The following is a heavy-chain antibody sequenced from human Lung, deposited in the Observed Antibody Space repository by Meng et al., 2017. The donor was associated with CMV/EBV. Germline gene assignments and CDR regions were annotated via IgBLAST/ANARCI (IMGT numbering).Heavy chain of an antibody. CDR2: IRSQFYGGTT. J-gene: IGHJ4*02. CDR3: VTEPPPFYGGGLPRDY. Sequence: TAPGFPFGDHAITWVRQGPGKGLEWVGLIRSQFYGGTTEYAAPVKGRFTISRDDSKNIAYLQMYNLKTEDTAVYSCVTEPPPFYGGGLPRDYWXQGTXVTVSS. CDR1: GFPFGDHA. D-gene: IGHD3-3*01. V-gene: IGHV3-49*04.